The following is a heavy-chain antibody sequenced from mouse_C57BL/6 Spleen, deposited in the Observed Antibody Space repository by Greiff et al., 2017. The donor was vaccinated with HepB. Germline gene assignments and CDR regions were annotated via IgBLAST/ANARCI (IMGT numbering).Heavy chain of an antibody. CDR3: AREHGSSYAFAY. D-gene: IGHD1-1*01. V-gene: IGHV1-80*01. Sequence: VQLQQSGAELVKPGASVKISCKASGYAFSSYWMNWVKQRPGKGLEWIEQIYPGDGDTNYNGKFKGKATLTADKSSSTAYMQLSSLTSEDSAVYFCAREHGSSYAFAYWGQGTLVTVSA. CDR2: IYPGDGDT. CDR1: GYAFSSYW. J-gene: IGHJ3*01.